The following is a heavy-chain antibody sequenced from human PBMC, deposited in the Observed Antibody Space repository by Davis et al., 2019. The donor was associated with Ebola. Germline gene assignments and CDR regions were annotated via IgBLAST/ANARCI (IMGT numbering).Heavy chain of an antibody. CDR1: GFSLSTSGMC. Sequence: SGPTLVKPTQTLTLTCTFSGFSLSTSGMCVSWIRQPPGKALEWLARMDWDDDKYYSTSLKTRRTISKDTSKNQVVITMTNMDPVDTATYYCARSTTVKIGWDYWGQGTLVTVSS. V-gene: IGHV2-70*11. J-gene: IGHJ4*02. D-gene: IGHD4-17*01. CDR2: MDWDDDK. CDR3: ARSTTVKIGWDY.